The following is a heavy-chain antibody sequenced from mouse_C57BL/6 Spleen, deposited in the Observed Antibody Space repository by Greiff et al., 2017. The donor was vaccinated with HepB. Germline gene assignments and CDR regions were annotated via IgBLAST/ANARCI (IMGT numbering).Heavy chain of an antibody. D-gene: IGHD1-1*01. CDR1: GYTFTSYG. CDR2: IYPRSGNT. CDR3: ARPLGGSSYWYFDV. J-gene: IGHJ1*03. Sequence: LVESGAELARPGASVKLSCKASGYTFTSYGISWVKQRTGQGLEWIGEIYPRSGNTYYNEKFKGKATLTADKSSSTAYMELRSLTSEDSAVYFRARPLGGSSYWYFDVWGTGTTVTVSS. V-gene: IGHV1-81*01.